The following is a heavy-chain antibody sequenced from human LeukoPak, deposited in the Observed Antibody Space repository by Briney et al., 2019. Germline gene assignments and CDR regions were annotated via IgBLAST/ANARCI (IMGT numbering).Heavy chain of an antibody. D-gene: IGHD3-22*01. J-gene: IGHJ4*02. Sequence: GGSLRLSCAASGFTFSSYAMSWVRQAPGKGLEWVSVIYSGGSIYYADSVKGRFTISRDNSKNTLYLQMNSLRAEDTAVYYCARRMYYYDSSGYYFGDWGQGTLVTVSS. CDR1: GFTFSSYA. CDR3: ARRMYYYDSSGYYFGD. CDR2: IYSGGSI. V-gene: IGHV3-66*01.